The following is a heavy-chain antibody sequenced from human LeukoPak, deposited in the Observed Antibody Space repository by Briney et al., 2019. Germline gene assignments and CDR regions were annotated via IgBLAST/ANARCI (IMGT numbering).Heavy chain of an antibody. V-gene: IGHV3-21*01. D-gene: IGHD1-26*01. CDR3: ARGGIITSYAFEI. CDR1: GFTFSTYA. J-gene: IGHJ3*02. CDR2: ISSTSNYI. Sequence: GGSLRLSCAASGFTFSTYAISWVRQAPGKGLEWVSCISSTSNYIFYADSVRGRFTISRDNAKNSLYLQMDSLRAEDTAVYYCARGGIITSYAFEIWGQGAMVTVSS.